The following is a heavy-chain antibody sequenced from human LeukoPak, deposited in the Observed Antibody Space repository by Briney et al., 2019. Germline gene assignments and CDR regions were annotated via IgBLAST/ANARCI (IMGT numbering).Heavy chain of an antibody. CDR2: IYYSGST. D-gene: IGHD5-18*01. CDR1: GGCISSYY. J-gene: IGHJ4*02. V-gene: IGHV4-59*01. CDR3: ARGRKYTSGYRVTELGSGYSAS. Sequence: SETLSLTCTVSGGCISSYYWSWIRQPPGKGLEWIGYIYYSGSTNYNPSLKSRVTISVDTSKHQCSLKLSAVTAADPAVYYCARGRKYTSGYRVTELGSGYSASWGQGTLVTVSS.